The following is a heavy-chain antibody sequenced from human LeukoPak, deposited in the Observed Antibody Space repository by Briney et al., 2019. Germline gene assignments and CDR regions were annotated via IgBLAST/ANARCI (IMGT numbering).Heavy chain of an antibody. CDR3: ARHPCTSSCRGGFDY. CDR2: IYYSGNT. Sequence: PSETLSLTCTVFGGSISRNNYYWGWIRQPPGKGLEWIGYIYYSGNTNYNPSLKSRVTISVDTSNNQFSLKLSSVTAADTAVYYCARHPCTSSCRGGFDYWGQGTLVTVSS. J-gene: IGHJ4*02. D-gene: IGHD2-2*01. CDR1: GGSISRNNYY. V-gene: IGHV4-61*05.